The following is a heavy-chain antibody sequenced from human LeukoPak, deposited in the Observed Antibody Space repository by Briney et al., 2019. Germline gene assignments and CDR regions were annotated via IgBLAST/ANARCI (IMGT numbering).Heavy chain of an antibody. CDR3: ARDSAAAAVYYFDY. V-gene: IGHV3-30*04. CDR1: GFSFSNYA. J-gene: IGHJ4*02. Sequence: QPGRSLRLSCAASGFSFSNYAMHWVRQTPGEGLVWVAVISTDGRDKHYADSVKGRFTISSDNSKSTLYLQMNSLRAEDTAVYYCARDSAAAAVYYFDYWGQGTLVTVSS. D-gene: IGHD6-13*01. CDR2: ISTDGRDK.